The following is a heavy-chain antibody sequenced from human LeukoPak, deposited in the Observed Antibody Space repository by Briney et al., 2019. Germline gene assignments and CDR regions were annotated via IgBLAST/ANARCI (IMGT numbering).Heavy chain of an antibody. Sequence: ESGPTLVNPTETLTLTCTVSGFSLTNDRMGVSWIRQPPGKALGWLAHSSSNDEESYSTSLKSRLTISRDTSKSQVTLTMTNLDPVDTATYYCVRVQRDDYYEVHNWFDTWGQGTLVTVSS. CDR2: SSSNDEE. J-gene: IGHJ5*02. CDR3: VRVQRDDYYEVHNWFDT. V-gene: IGHV2-26*01. CDR1: GFSLTNDRMG. D-gene: IGHD3-22*01.